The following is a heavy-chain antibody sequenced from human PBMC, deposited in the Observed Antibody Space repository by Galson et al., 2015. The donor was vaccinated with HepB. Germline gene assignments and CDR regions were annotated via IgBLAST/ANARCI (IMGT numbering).Heavy chain of an antibody. V-gene: IGHV1-46*01. CDR2: INPSGGST. CDR3: ARDPGMTTVVGYYYYGMDV. Sequence: SVKVSCKASGYTFTSYYMHWVRQAPGQGLEWMGIINPSGGSTSYAQKFQGRVTMTRDTSTSTVYMELSSLRSEDTAVYYCARDPGMTTVVGYYYYGMDVWGQGTTVTVSS. CDR1: GYTFTSYY. J-gene: IGHJ6*02. D-gene: IGHD4-23*01.